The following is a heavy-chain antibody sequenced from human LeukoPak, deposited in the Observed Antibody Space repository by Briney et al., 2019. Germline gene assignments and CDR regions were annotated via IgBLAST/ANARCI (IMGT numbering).Heavy chain of an antibody. J-gene: IGHJ5*02. D-gene: IGHD2-15*01. Sequence: GASVKVSCKASGYTFTNYGISWVRQAPGQGLEWMAWISTYDHDTNYAQKFRGRVTMTTDTSTSTAYMELRSLGSYDTAVYYCVRDYFGSGGTCDDCFDPWGQRTLCTASS. CDR3: VRDYFGSGGTCDDCFDP. CDR2: ISTYDHDT. V-gene: IGHV1-18*01. CDR1: GYTFTNYG.